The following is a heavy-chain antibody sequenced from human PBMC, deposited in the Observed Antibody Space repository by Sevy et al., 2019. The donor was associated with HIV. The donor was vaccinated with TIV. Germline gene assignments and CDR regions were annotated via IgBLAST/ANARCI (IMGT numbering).Heavy chain of an antibody. D-gene: IGHD6-19*01. CDR3: ARDDYPGYSSGWPLDYCMAV. J-gene: IGHJ6*02. CDR1: GFTFSDYY. V-gene: IGHV3-11*01. Sequence: GGSLRLSCAASGFTFSDYYMSWIRQAPGKGLEWVSYISSSGSTIYYADSVKGRFTISRDNAKNSLYLQMNSLRAEGTAVYYCARDDYPGYSSGWPLDYCMAVWGQVTTVTVSS. CDR2: ISSSGSTI.